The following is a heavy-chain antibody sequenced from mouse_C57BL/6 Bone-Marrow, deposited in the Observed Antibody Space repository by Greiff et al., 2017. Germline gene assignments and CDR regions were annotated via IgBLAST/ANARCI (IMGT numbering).Heavy chain of an antibody. V-gene: IGHV14-4*01. CDR3: TSPVVADFDY. J-gene: IGHJ2*01. CDR2: IDPENGDT. D-gene: IGHD1-1*01. CDR1: GFNIKDDY. Sequence: EVQLQQSGAELVRPGASVKLSCTASGFNIKDDYMHWVKQRPEQGLEWIGWIDPENGDTEYASKFQGKATITADKSSNTAYLQLSSLTSEDTAVYYCTSPVVADFDYRGPGTTLTVSS.